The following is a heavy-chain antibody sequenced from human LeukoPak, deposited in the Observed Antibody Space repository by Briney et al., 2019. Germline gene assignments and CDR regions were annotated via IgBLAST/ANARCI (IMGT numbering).Heavy chain of an antibody. CDR3: ARALGIVVVKDAFDI. V-gene: IGHV3-21*01. D-gene: IGHD2-21*01. CDR2: ISSSSSYI. CDR1: GFTFSSYS. J-gene: IGHJ3*02. Sequence: GGSLRLSCAASGFTFSSYSMNWVRQAPGKGLEWVSSISSSSSYIYYADSVKGRFTISRDNAKNSLYLQMNSLRAEDTAVYYCARALGIVVVKDAFDIWGQGTMVTVSS.